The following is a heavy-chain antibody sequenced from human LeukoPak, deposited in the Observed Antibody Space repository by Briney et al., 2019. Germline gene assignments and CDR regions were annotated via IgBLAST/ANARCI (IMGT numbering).Heavy chain of an antibody. D-gene: IGHD3-16*01. CDR1: GFTFSSYS. CDR2: ISWNSGSI. V-gene: IGHV3-9*01. Sequence: GGSLRLSCAASGFTFSSYSMNWVRQAPGKGLEWVSGISWNSGSIGYADSVKGRFTISRDNAKNSLYLQMNSLRAEDTALYYCAKGTGGNHYYYYGMDVWGQGTTVTVSS. J-gene: IGHJ6*02. CDR3: AKGTGGNHYYYYGMDV.